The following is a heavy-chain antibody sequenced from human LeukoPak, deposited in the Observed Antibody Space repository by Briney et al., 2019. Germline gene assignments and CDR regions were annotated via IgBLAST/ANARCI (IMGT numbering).Heavy chain of an antibody. V-gene: IGHV3-33*01. J-gene: IGHJ4*02. CDR3: ARDRAPARPLDY. CDR2: IWYDGSNK. D-gene: IGHD6-6*01. CDR1: GFTFSSYG. Sequence: PGGSLRLSCAASGFTFSSYGMHWVRQAPGKGLEWVAVIWYDGSNKYYADSVKGRFTISRDNSKNTLYLQMNSLRAEDTAVYYCARDRAPARPLDYWGQGTLVTVSS.